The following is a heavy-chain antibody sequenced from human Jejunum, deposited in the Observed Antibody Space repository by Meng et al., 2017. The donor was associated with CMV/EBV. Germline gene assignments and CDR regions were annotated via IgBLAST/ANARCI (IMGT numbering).Heavy chain of an antibody. CDR1: GFTFSGSW. CDR2: IKQDGGER. J-gene: IGHJ6*02. V-gene: IGHV3-7*01. Sequence: SGFTFSGSWMNWVRQVPGKGLEWVANIKQDGGERYYVESVKGRFTISRNNAKNSLFLQMDGLRAEDTAVYYCARQKCGGDCDMDVWGQGTTVTVSS. D-gene: IGHD2-21*01. CDR3: ARQKCGGDCDMDV.